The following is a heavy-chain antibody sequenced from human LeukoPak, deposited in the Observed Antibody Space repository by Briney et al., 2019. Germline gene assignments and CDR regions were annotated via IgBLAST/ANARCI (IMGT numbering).Heavy chain of an antibody. V-gene: IGHV4-34*01. D-gene: IGHD3-22*01. CDR1: GGSFSGYY. Sequence: SETLSLTCAVYGGSFSGYYWSWIRQPPGKGLEWIGEINHSGSTNYNPSLKSRVTISVDTSKNQFSLKLSSVTAADTAVFYCARGGDYYDSSGYYHFDYWGQGTLVTVSS. CDR3: ARGGDYYDSSGYYHFDY. CDR2: INHSGST. J-gene: IGHJ4*02.